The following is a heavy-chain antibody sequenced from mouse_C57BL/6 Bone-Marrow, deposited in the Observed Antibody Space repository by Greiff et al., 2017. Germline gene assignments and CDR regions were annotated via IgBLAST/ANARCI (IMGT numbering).Heavy chain of an antibody. J-gene: IGHJ2*01. Sequence: VQLQQSGAELARPGASVKLSCKASGYTFTSYGISWVKQRTGQGLEWIGEIYPRSGNTYYNEKFKGKATLTADKSSSTAYMELRSLTSEDSAVYVCARYAVTVGARVIDYWGQGTTLTVSS. CDR1: GYTFTSYG. CDR3: ARYAVTVGARVIDY. D-gene: IGHD1-1*01. V-gene: IGHV1-81*01. CDR2: IYPRSGNT.